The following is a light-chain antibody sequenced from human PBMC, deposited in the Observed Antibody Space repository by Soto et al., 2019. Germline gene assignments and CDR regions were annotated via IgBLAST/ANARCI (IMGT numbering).Light chain of an antibody. CDR2: GAS. CDR3: QQYNSWPPVYT. Sequence: EIVMTQSPATLSVSPGERATLSCRASQSVSSNYLAWYQQKPGQAPRLLIYGASTRATGVPARFSGSGSGTEFTLTINSLQSEDFAVYYCQQYNSWPPVYTFCQGTKLEI. J-gene: IGKJ2*01. V-gene: IGKV3-15*01. CDR1: QSVSSN.